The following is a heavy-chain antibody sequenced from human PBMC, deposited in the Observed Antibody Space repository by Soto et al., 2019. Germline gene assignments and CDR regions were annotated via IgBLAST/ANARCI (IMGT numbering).Heavy chain of an antibody. D-gene: IGHD2-15*01. CDR2: IYYSGST. J-gene: IGHJ6*02. V-gene: IGHV4-30-4*01. CDR3: ARGEDIVVVVAATHKTLYGMDV. Sequence: SETLSLTCTVSGGSISSGDYYWSWIRQPPGKGLEWIGYIYYSGSTYYNPSLKSRVTISVDTAKNQCSLKLSAVTAADTAVYYCARGEDIVVVVAATHKTLYGMDVWAQGTTVTVSS. CDR1: GGSISSGDYY.